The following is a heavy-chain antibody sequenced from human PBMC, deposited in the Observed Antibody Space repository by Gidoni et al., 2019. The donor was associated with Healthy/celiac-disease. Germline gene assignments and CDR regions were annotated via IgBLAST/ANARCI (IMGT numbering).Heavy chain of an antibody. CDR3: AKDWGNYYDSSRDGYFQH. CDR1: GFTFSSYA. J-gene: IGHJ1*01. D-gene: IGHD3-22*01. CDR2: ISGSGGST. Sequence: EVQLLESGGGLVQPGGSPRLSCAASGFTFSSYAMSWVRQAPGKGLEWVSAISGSGGSTYYADSVKGRFTISRDNSKNTLYLQMNSLRAEDTAVYYCAKDWGNYYDSSRDGYFQHWGQGTLVTVSS. V-gene: IGHV3-23*01.